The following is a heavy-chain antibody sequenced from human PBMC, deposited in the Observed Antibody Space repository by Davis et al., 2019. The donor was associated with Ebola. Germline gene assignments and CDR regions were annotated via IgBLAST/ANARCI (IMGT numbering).Heavy chain of an antibody. CDR2: INHSGST. CDR3: AAGGDFWSGYYTPFDY. Sequence: PGGSLRLSCAVYGGSFSGYYWSWIRQPPGKGLEWIGEINHSGSTNYNPSLKSRVTISVDTSKNQFSLKLSSVTAADTAVYYCAAGGDFWSGYYTPFDYWGQGTLVTVSS. D-gene: IGHD3-3*01. CDR1: GGSFSGYY. J-gene: IGHJ4*02. V-gene: IGHV4-34*01.